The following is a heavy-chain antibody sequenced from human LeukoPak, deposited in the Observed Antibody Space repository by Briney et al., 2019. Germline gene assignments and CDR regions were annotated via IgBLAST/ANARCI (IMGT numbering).Heavy chain of an antibody. V-gene: IGHV4-34*01. CDR3: ARFSSYGSQKFDY. CDR1: GGSFSGYY. Sequence: SETLSLTCAVYGGSFSGYYWSWIRQPPGKGLEWIGEINHSGSTNYNPSLKSRVTISVDTSKNQFSLKLSSVTAADTAVYYCARFSSYGSQKFDYWGQGTLVTVSS. D-gene: IGHD5-18*01. CDR2: INHSGST. J-gene: IGHJ4*02.